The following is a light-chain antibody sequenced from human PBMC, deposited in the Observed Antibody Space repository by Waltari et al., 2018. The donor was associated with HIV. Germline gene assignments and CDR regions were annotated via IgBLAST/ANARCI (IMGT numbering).Light chain of an antibody. CDR2: EVT. Sequence: QSALTQPAYVSGSPGQSITISCTGTNSDVGAYNYASWYQQHPGKAPKLLIYEVTNRPPGISNRFSGSKSGNTASMTISGLQPEDEADYYCSSYTITTAIVFGGGTKLTVL. CDR1: NSDVGAYNY. J-gene: IGLJ2*01. CDR3: SSYTITTAIV. V-gene: IGLV2-14*01.